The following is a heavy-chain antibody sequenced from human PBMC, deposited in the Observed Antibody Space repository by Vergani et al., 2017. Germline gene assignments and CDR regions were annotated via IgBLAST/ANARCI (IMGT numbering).Heavy chain of an antibody. Sequence: QVQLVQSGAEVKKPGASVKVSCKASGYTFTSYYMHWVRQAPGQGLEWMGIINPSGGSTSYAQKFQGRVTITADKSTSTAYMELSSLRSEDTAVYYCARDVAGTRYYYYGMDVWGQGTTVTVSS. CDR1: GYTFTSYY. J-gene: IGHJ6*02. CDR3: ARDVAGTRYYYYGMDV. CDR2: INPSGGST. V-gene: IGHV1-46*01. D-gene: IGHD6-19*01.